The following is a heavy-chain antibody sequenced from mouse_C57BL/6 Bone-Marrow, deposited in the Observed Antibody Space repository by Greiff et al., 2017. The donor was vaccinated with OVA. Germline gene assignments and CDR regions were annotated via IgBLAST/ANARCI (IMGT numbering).Heavy chain of an antibody. CDR1: GFTFSSYG. Sequence: EVKLVEPGGDLVKPGGSLKLSCAAPGFTFSSYGMPWVRQTPDKRLEWVANISSGGSYIYYPDSVKGRFTISRDNAKNTLYRQMSSLKSEDTALYCCTGHDRAGYGWGQGTLVTVSA. D-gene: IGHD3-2*02. J-gene: IGHJ3*01. CDR3: TGHDRAGYG. V-gene: IGHV5-6*02. CDR2: ISSGGSYI.